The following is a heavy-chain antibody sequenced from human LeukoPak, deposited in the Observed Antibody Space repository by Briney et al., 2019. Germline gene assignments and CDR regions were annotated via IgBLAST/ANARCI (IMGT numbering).Heavy chain of an antibody. CDR3: ARVEMATISQDY. CDR1: GYSISSGYY. J-gene: IGHJ4*02. CDR2: IYHSGST. D-gene: IGHD5-24*01. V-gene: IGHV4-38-2*02. Sequence: SETLSLTCTVSGYSISSGYYWGWIRQPPGKGLEWIGSIYHSGSTYYNPSLKSRVTISVDTSKNQFSLKLSSVTAADTAVYYCARVEMATISQDYWGQGTLVTVSS.